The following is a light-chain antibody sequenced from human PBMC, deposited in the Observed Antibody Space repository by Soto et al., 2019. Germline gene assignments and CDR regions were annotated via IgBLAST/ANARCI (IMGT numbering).Light chain of an antibody. Sequence: QSVLTQPPSASGSPGQSVTISCIGTSSDVGGYNYVSWYQQHPGKAPKLMIYEVSRRPSGVPDRFSGSKSGNTASLTVSGLRAEDEADYYCSSYAGSNNYVFGTGTKLTVL. V-gene: IGLV2-8*01. J-gene: IGLJ1*01. CDR3: SSYAGSNNYV. CDR1: SSDVGGYNY. CDR2: EVS.